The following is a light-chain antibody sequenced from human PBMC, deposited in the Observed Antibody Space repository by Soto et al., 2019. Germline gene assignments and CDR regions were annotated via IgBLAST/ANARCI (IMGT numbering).Light chain of an antibody. Sequence: EIVLTQSPGTLSLSPGERATLSCRASQSVSSSYLAWYQLKPGQAPRLLIYGASSRATGIPDRFSGSGSGTDFTLTISRLEPEDFAVYYCQQYGSSVLTFGGGTKVEIK. CDR3: QQYGSSVLT. CDR1: QSVSSSY. V-gene: IGKV3-20*01. CDR2: GAS. J-gene: IGKJ4*01.